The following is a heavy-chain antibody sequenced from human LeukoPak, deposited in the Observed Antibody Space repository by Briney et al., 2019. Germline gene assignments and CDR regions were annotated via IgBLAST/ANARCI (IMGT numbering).Heavy chain of an antibody. CDR3: ARELRLSSGYYSSFDY. CDR2: ISYDGNNK. CDR1: GFTFSSYA. D-gene: IGHD3-22*01. V-gene: IGHV3-30-3*01. J-gene: IGHJ4*02. Sequence: GGSLRLSCAASGFTFSSYAMHWVRQAPGKGLEWVAVISYDGNNKYYADSVKGRFTISRDNSKNTLYLQMNSLRAEDTAVYYCARELRLSSGYYSSFDYWGQGTLVTVSS.